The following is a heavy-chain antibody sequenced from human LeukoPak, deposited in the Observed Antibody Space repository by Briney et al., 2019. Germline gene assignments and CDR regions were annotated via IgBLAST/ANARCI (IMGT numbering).Heavy chain of an antibody. CDR3: ATVSYGLGAFDI. J-gene: IGHJ3*02. CDR2: FDPEDGET. Sequence: GASVKVSCKVSGYTLTELSMHWVRQAPGKGLEWMGGFDPEDGETIYAQKFQGRVTMTEDTSTDTAYMELSSLRSEDTAVYYCATVSYGLGAFDIWGQGTMVTVSS. V-gene: IGHV1-24*01. D-gene: IGHD5-18*01. CDR1: GYTLTELS.